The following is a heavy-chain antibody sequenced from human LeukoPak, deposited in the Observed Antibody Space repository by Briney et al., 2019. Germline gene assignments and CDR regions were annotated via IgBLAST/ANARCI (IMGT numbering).Heavy chain of an antibody. V-gene: IGHV3-23*01. J-gene: IGHJ4*02. CDR3: AKRGTGSWSFDY. D-gene: IGHD2-8*02. CDR1: GFTFSSYP. CDR2: ISGSGGTT. Sequence: GGSLRLSCAASGFTFSSYPMTWVRQTPEKGLEWVSSISGSGGTTYYADSVKGRFNISRDNSKNTLFLQMSNLRAEDTAVYYCAKRGTGSWSFDYWGQGSLVIVSS.